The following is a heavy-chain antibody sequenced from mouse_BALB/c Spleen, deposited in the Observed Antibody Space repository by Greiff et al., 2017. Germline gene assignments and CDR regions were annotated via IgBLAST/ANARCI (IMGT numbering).Heavy chain of an antibody. CDR3: ARLYYRYDGDGYYYAMDY. CDR1: GFSLTSYG. D-gene: IGHD2-14*01. CDR2: IWAGGST. Sequence: VKLVESGPGLVAPSQSLSITCTVSGFSLTSYGVHWVRQPPGKGLEWLGVIWAGGSTNYNSALMSRLSISKDNSKSQVFLKMNSLQTDDTAMYYCARLYYRYDGDGYYYAMDYWGQGTSVTVSS. J-gene: IGHJ4*01. V-gene: IGHV2-9*02.